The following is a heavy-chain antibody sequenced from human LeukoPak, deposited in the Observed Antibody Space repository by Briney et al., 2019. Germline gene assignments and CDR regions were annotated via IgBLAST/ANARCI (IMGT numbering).Heavy chain of an antibody. CDR2: IRYDGSNK. CDR1: GFTFSSYG. V-gene: IGHV3-30*02. Sequence: GGSLRLSCAASGFTFSSYGMHWVRQAPGKGLEWVAFIRYDGSNKYYADSVKGRFTISRDNSKNTLYLQMNSLRAEDTAVYYCAKLDAAYGDYHLDYWGQGTLVTVSS. D-gene: IGHD4-17*01. CDR3: AKLDAAYGDYHLDY. J-gene: IGHJ4*02.